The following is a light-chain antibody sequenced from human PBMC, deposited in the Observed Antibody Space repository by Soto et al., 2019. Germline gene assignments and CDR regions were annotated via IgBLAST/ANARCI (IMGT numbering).Light chain of an antibody. CDR3: QQRRNWGV. V-gene: IGKV3-11*01. J-gene: IGKJ4*01. Sequence: VLTHTRSTLRCAREESTTRSFRASQSVSNYVAWYQQKPGQAPRLLIYDTSKRATGSPARFSAGGSGTDFTLSIRSIEPEEFAVYYCQQRRNWGVFGGGTKVDIK. CDR2: DTS. CDR1: QSVSNY.